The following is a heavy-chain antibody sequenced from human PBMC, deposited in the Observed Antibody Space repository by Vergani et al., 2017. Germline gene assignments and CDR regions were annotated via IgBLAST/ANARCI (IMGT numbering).Heavy chain of an antibody. J-gene: IGHJ6*02. CDR1: GFTFSSYG. V-gene: IGHV3-30*02. Sequence: QVQLVESGGGVVQPGGSLRLSCAASGFTFSSYGMHWVRQAPGKGLEWVAFIRYDGSNKYYADSVKGRFTISRDNSKNTLYLQMNRLRAEDTAVYYCAKLYCVSSSDSGSGYYGMDVWGQGTTVTVSS. CDR2: IRYDGSNK. D-gene: IGHD3-22*01. CDR3: AKLYCVSSSDSGSGYYGMDV.